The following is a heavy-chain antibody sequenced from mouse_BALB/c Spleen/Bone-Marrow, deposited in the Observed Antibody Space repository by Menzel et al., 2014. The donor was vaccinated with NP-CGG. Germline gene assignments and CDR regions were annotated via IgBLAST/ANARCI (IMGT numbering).Heavy chain of an antibody. CDR2: IDPANGNT. CDR1: GFNIKDTY. Sequence: VQLKESGAELVKPGASVKLSCTASGFNIKDTYMHWVKQRPEQGLEWIGRIDPANGNTKYDPKFQGKATITADTSPNTAYLQLSSQTSEDTAVYYCAMYYYGSSLFAYWGQGTLVAVSA. J-gene: IGHJ3*01. D-gene: IGHD1-1*01. CDR3: AMYYYGSSLFAY. V-gene: IGHV14-3*02.